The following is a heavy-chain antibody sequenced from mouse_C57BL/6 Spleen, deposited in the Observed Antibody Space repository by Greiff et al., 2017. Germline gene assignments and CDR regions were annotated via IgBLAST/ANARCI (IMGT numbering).Heavy chain of an antibody. CDR3: ANYDYDGDYFDY. J-gene: IGHJ2*01. Sequence: QVQLQQPGAELVKPGASVKLSCKASGYTFTSYWMHWVKQRPGRGLEWIGRIDPNSGGTKYNEKFKSKATLTVDKPSSTAYMQRSSLTSEDSAVYYCANYDYDGDYFDYWGQGTTLTVSS. V-gene: IGHV1-72*01. CDR2: IDPNSGGT. CDR1: GYTFTSYW. D-gene: IGHD2-4*01.